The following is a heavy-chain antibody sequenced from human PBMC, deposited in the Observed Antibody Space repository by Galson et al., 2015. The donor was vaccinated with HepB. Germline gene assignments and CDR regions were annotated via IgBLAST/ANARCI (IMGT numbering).Heavy chain of an antibody. CDR3: ARDSLGPLMDV. CDR1: GGSISSGGYY. Sequence: TLSLTCTVSGGSISSGGYYWSWIRQHPGKGLEWIGYIYYSGSTYYNPSLKSRVTMSVDTSKNQFSLKLSSVTAADTAVYYCARDSLGPLMDVWGQGTTVTVSS. V-gene: IGHV4-31*03. CDR2: IYYSGST. D-gene: IGHD1-14*01. J-gene: IGHJ6*02.